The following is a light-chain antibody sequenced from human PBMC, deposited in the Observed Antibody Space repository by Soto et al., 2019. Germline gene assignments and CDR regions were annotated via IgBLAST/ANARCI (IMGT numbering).Light chain of an antibody. J-gene: IGKJ2*01. V-gene: IGKV1-12*01. CDR2: GAS. CDR1: ERIGSW. Sequence: DVQMTQTPSSVSASVGDRVTITCRASERIGSWLAWYQQKPGKAPKLLIYGASNLQCEVPSRFSGSGSDTDFALTISSLQPEDFATYHCQQTYSFPHTFGQGTEVEIK. CDR3: QQTYSFPHT.